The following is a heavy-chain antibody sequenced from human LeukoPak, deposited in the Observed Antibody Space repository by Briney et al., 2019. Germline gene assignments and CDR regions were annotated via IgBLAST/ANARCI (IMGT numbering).Heavy chain of an antibody. J-gene: IGHJ6*03. CDR3: ARARYYYDSSGYKPPRYYYYYYMDV. CDR2: IIPIFGTA. CDR1: GGTFSSYA. D-gene: IGHD3-22*01. Sequence: ASVKVSCKASGGTFSSYAISWVRQAPGQGLEWIGGIIPIFGTANYAQKFQGRVTITTDESTSTAYMELSSLRSEDTAVYYCARARYYYDSSGYKPPRYYYYYYMDVWGKGTTVTVSS. V-gene: IGHV1-69*05.